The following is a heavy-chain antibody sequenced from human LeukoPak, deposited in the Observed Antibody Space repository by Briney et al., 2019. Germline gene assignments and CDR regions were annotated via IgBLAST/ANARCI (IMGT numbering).Heavy chain of an antibody. CDR3: ARDPIWKLELHAFDI. CDR1: GYTFTSYY. V-gene: IGHV1-46*01. Sequence: ASVKVSCKASGYTFTSYYMHWVRQAPGQGLEWMGIINPSGGSTSYAQKFQGRVTMTRDTSTSTVYMELSSLRSEDTAVYYCARDPIWKLELHAFDIWGQGTMVTASS. J-gene: IGHJ3*02. CDR2: INPSGGST. D-gene: IGHD1-7*01.